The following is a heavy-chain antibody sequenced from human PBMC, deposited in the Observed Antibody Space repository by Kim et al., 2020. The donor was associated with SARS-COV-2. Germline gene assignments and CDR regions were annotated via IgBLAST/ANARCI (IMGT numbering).Heavy chain of an antibody. CDR2: ISGSGGST. CDR1: GFTFSSYA. J-gene: IGHJ4*02. CDR3: AKGPEVRYFDWLLSKYFDY. V-gene: IGHV3-23*01. Sequence: GGSLRLCCAASGFTFSSYAMSWVRQAPGKGLEWVSAISGSGGSTYYADYVKGRFTISRDNSKNTLYLQMNSLRAEDTAVYYCAKGPEVRYFDWLLSKYFDYGGQGPLVTVSS. D-gene: IGHD3-9*01.